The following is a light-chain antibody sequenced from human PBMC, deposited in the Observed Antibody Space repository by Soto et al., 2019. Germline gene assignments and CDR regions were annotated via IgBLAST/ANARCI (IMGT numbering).Light chain of an antibody. CDR1: SSDVGGYNY. Sequence: QSVLTQPPSASGSPGQSVTISCAGTSSDVGGYNYVSWYQQYPGKVPKLMIYEVSERPSGVPDRFSGSKSGNTAFLTVSGLQAEDEADYYCLSYADTACVFGTGTKVTVL. CDR3: LSYADTACV. V-gene: IGLV2-8*01. J-gene: IGLJ1*01. CDR2: EVS.